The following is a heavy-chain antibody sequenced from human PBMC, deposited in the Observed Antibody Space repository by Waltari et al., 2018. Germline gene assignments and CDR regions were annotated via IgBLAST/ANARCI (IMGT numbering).Heavy chain of an antibody. CDR3: AKDGIVGAATRS. J-gene: IGHJ4*02. D-gene: IGHD1-26*01. Sequence: EVQLLESGGGLVQPGGSLRVSCAASGFTFSSYAMSWGRQTPGKGLELVSAISGSGGATYYADSVKGRFTISRDNSKNTLYLQMNSLRAEDTAVYYCAKDGIVGAATRSWGQGTLVTVSS. CDR1: GFTFSSYA. CDR2: ISGSGGAT. V-gene: IGHV3-23*01.